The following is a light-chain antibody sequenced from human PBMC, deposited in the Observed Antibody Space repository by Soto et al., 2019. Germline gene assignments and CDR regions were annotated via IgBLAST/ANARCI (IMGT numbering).Light chain of an antibody. CDR1: SSNIGNNF. J-gene: IGLJ2*01. CDR2: DNN. Sequence: QSVLTQPPSLSAAPGQQVTISCSGSSSNIGNNFVSWYQQLPGTAPKLLIYDNNKRPSGIPDRFSGSKSGTSATLAITGLQTGDEADYYCGTWDSSLSAGGVFGGGTKLTVL. V-gene: IGLV1-51*01. CDR3: GTWDSSLSAGGV.